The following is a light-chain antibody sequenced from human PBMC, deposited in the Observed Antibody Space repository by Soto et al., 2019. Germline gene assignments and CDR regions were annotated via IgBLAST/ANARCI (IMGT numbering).Light chain of an antibody. CDR3: QQYSSLPHT. Sequence: ESVLTQSPGTLSLSPGESATLSCRASQSVTNRYFAWYQQRPGQAPRLLIYGISNRATGIPDRFSGSGSGTDFTLTISRLETEEFVVYDCQQYSSLPHTFGQGTKLEVK. V-gene: IGKV3-20*01. J-gene: IGKJ2*01. CDR1: QSVTNRY. CDR2: GIS.